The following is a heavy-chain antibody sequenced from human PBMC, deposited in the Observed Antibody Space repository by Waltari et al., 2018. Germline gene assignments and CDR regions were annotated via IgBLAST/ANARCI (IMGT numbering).Heavy chain of an antibody. Sequence: QVQLVESGGGLVKPGESLRLSCEVSGFSFSDHYMSWIRQAPGKGMEWVSYISGSGKTIDYADSVKGRFTISRDNAKNSLSLQMKSLRVEDTAVYYCARDDESSGYQRNWGQGTLVTVSS. CDR2: ISGSGKTI. D-gene: IGHD3-22*01. CDR3: ARDDESSGYQRN. J-gene: IGHJ4*02. CDR1: GFSFSDHY. V-gene: IGHV3-11*01.